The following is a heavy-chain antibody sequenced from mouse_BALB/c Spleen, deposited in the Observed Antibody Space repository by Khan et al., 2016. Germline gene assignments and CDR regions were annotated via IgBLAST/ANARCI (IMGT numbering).Heavy chain of an antibody. D-gene: IGHD2-10*02. J-gene: IGHJ4*01. CDR2: INTYTGEP. CDR1: GYTFTNYG. CDR3: ASHSWYGNYVGGAMDY. Sequence: QIQLVQSGPELKKPGETVKISCKASGYTFTNYGINWVKQAPGKGLKWMGWINTYTGEPTYADDFKGRFAFSLETSASTAYLQINNLKNEDTATXCCASHSWYGNYVGGAMDYWGQGTSVTVSS. V-gene: IGHV9-3-1*01.